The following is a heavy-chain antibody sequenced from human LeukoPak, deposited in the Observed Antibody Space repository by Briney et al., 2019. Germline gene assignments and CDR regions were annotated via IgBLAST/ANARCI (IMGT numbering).Heavy chain of an antibody. J-gene: IGHJ4*02. D-gene: IGHD5-12*01. V-gene: IGHV3-7*01. CDR3: ARVFSPGGSGSSRYYFDY. CDR1: GFTFSSYW. Sequence: PGGSLRLSCAASGFTFSSYWISWVRQVPGKGLEWVANIKQDGSEKYYVDSVKGRFTISRDNAKNSLYLQMNSLRAEDTAVYYCARVFSPGGSGSSRYYFDYWGQGTLVTVSS. CDR2: IKQDGSEK.